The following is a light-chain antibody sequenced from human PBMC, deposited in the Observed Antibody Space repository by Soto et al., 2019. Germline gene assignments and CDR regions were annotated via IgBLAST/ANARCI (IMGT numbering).Light chain of an antibody. J-gene: IGKJ1*01. V-gene: IGKV3-15*01. CDR2: GAS. CDR1: QSVSSD. CDR3: QQYNNWPRT. Sequence: EIVMTQSPATLSVSPGERATLSCRASQSVSSDLAWYHQTPGQAPRLLIYGASTRATGIPARFSGSGSGTEFTLTINSPQSEDFAVYYCQQYNNWPRTFGQGTKVEIK.